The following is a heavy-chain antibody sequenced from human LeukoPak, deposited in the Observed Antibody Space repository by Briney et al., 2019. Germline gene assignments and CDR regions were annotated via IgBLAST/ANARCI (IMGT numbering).Heavy chain of an antibody. CDR3: ARSAFGDYSFDY. CDR1: GGSISSYY. Sequence: SETLSLTCTVSGGSISSYYWGWIRQPPGKGLEWIGYIFHSGSTNSNPSLKSRVTISVNTSKNQFSLKLSSVTAADTAVYYCARSAFGDYSFDYWGQGTLVTVSS. D-gene: IGHD3-16*01. V-gene: IGHV4-59*01. CDR2: IFHSGST. J-gene: IGHJ4*02.